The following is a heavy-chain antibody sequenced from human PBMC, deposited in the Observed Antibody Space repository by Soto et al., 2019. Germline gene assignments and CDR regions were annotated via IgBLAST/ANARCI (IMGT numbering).Heavy chain of an antibody. J-gene: IGHJ6*02. CDR1: GRTFSTHA. D-gene: IGHD3-3*01. Sequence: QVQLVQSGAEVKKPGSSVKVSCKASGRTFSTHAISWVRQAPGQGLEWLGGIIPTLGTPNYAQKFQGRVTVTADEYTSTAYMELSRLTSEDTAVYYCARAAFRSGYYGYYYGMDVWGQGTAVNV. CDR3: ARAAFRSGYYGYYYGMDV. V-gene: IGHV1-69*01. CDR2: IIPTLGTP.